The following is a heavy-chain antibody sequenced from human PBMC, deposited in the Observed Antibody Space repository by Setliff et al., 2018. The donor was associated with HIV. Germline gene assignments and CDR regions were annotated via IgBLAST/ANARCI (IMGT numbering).Heavy chain of an antibody. CDR2: GYTKTDGGTT. CDR1: GFSFSNAW. CDR3: ITGNARPD. Sequence: PGGSLRLSCAASGFSFSNAWMDWVRQAPGKGLEWVGRGYTKTDGGTTDYAAPVKGRFTISRDDASETVYLQMTSLKREDSGVYYCITGNARPDWGQGTLVTVSS. J-gene: IGHJ4*02. V-gene: IGHV3-15*05.